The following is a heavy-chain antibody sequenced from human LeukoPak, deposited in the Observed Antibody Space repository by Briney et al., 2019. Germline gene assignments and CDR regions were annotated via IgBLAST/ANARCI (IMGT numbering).Heavy chain of an antibody. CDR3: ARYCSGGSCWDY. D-gene: IGHD2-15*01. J-gene: IGHJ4*02. V-gene: IGHV3-7*01. CDR1: GFTFSNAW. Sequence: GGSLRLSCAASGFTFSNAWMSWVRQAPGKGLEWVANIKQDGSEKYYVDSVKGRFTISRDNAKNSLYLQMNSLRAEDTAVYYCARYCSGGSCWDYWGQGTLVTVSS. CDR2: IKQDGSEK.